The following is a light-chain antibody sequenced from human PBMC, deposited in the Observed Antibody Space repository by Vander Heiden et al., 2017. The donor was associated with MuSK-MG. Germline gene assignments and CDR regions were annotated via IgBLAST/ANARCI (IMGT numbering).Light chain of an antibody. J-gene: IGLJ2*01. V-gene: IGLV1-44*01. CDR3: AAWDDSRRGGV. CDR1: SSNTGSNT. Sequence: QSVLTQPPSASGTPGQRVTISCSGSSSNTGSNTVTWYQQLPGTAPKLLIYSNNQRPSGVPDRFSGSTSGTSASPAISGLQSEDEADYYCAAWDDSRRGGVFGGGTKLTVL. CDR2: SNN.